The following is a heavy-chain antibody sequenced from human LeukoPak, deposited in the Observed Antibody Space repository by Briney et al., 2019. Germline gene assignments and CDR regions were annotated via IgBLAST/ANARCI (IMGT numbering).Heavy chain of an antibody. CDR2: IYYSGNT. V-gene: IGHV4-34*01. J-gene: IGHJ4*02. CDR3: ARDSLGAGTVGATSGY. D-gene: IGHD1-26*01. Sequence: PSETLSLTCAVYGGSFSGYYWSWIRQPPGKGLEWIGNIYYSGNTNYNPSLKSRVTISVDTSKNQFSLKLSSVTAADTAVYFCARDSLGAGTVGATSGYWGQGTLVTVSS. CDR1: GGSFSGYY.